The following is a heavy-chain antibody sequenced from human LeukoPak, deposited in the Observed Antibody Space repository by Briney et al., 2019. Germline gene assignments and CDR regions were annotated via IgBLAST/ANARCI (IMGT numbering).Heavy chain of an antibody. CDR1: GFTFSSYG. V-gene: IGHV3-30*03. Sequence: GRSLRLSCAASGFTFSSYGMHWVRQAPGKGLEWVAVISYDGSNKYHADSVKGRFTISRDNSKNTLYLQMNSLRAEDTAVYYCARATKAFDYWGQGTLVTVSS. D-gene: IGHD5-12*01. CDR2: ISYDGSNK. CDR3: ARATKAFDY. J-gene: IGHJ4*02.